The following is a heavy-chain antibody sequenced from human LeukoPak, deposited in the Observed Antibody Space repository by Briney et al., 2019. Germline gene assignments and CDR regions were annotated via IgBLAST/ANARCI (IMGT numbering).Heavy chain of an antibody. CDR2: IYSGGST. CDR3: ARGEMATSPFDY. J-gene: IGHJ4*02. Sequence: GGSLRLSCAASGFTVSSNYMSWVRQAPGKGLEWVSVIYSGGSTYYADSVKGRFTISRDNSKNTLYLQMNSLRAEDTAVYYCARGEMATSPFDYWGQGTLVTVSS. D-gene: IGHD5-24*01. V-gene: IGHV3-66*01. CDR1: GFTVSSNY.